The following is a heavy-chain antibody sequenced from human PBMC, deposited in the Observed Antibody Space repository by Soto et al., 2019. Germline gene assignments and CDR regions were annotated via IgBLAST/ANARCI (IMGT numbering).Heavy chain of an antibody. CDR1: GFTFRSYG. D-gene: IGHD5-18*01. CDR2: IWYDGTNK. CDR3: ARDLGYSYGWDIDY. V-gene: IGHV3-33*01. Sequence: QVQLVESGGGVVQPGRSLRLSCAASGFTFRSYGMHWVRQAPGKGLEWVAAIWYDGTNKYYADSAKGRFTISRDNSKNTLYLQMNSLRAEDTAVYYCARDLGYSYGWDIDYWGQGTLVTVSS. J-gene: IGHJ4*02.